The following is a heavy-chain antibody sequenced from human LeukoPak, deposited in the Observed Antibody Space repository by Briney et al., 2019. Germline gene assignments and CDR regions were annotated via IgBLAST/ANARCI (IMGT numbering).Heavy chain of an antibody. J-gene: IGHJ4*02. Sequence: GGSLRLSCAASGFTFSNAYMNWVRQAPGKGLEWVGRIIPKTDGETTEYAAPVKDRFSISRDDSKSMMYLQMNSLKTEDTAVYYCARDAARYSSGWCYDYWGQGTLVTVSS. V-gene: IGHV3-15*07. CDR2: IIPKTDGETT. CDR3: ARDAARYSSGWCYDY. D-gene: IGHD6-19*01. CDR1: GFTFSNAY.